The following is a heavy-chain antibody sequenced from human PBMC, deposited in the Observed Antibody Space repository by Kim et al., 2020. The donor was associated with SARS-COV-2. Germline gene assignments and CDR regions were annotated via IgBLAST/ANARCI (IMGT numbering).Heavy chain of an antibody. D-gene: IGHD1-1*01. CDR3: ARANLPAFDY. V-gene: IGHV4-31*03. J-gene: IGHJ4*02. CDR1: GCSIGNTGHY. CDR2: IYYTGST. Sequence: SETLSLTCTVSGCSIGNTGHYWSWLRQHPGKGLEWIGYIYYTGSTYYNPSLKSRATISVDTSKNQFSLRLTSVTAADTAVYFCARANLPAFDYWGQGTLV.